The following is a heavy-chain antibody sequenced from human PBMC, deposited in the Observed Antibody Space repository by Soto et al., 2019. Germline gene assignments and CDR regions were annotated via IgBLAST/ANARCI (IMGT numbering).Heavy chain of an antibody. CDR1: GDSISSDSYY. J-gene: IGHJ3*02. D-gene: IGHD1-26*01. CDR3: ARGAEWELLWFPAEWVPSSENAFDI. Sequence: SETLSLTCTVSGDSISSDSYYWGWIRQPPGKGLEWIGSFYYGGTTYYKPSLKSRVTIFVDTSKNTLYLQLNSLSAEDTAVYYCARGAEWELLWFPAEWVPSSENAFDIWGQGPMVTVSS. CDR2: FYYGGTT. V-gene: IGHV4-39*01.